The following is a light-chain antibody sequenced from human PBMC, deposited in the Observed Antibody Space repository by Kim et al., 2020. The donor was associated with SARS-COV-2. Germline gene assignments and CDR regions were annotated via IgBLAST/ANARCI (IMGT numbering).Light chain of an antibody. CDR3: NSRDNNDNVL. Sequence: VALGQTVRSTCQGDSIRSYYTTWYQQKPGQAPRVVVYGKNNRPSGIPDRFSGSSSGNTASLTITGTQAGDEADYYCNSRDNNDNVLFGGGTRLTVL. V-gene: IGLV3-19*01. CDR2: GKN. CDR1: SIRSYY. J-gene: IGLJ2*01.